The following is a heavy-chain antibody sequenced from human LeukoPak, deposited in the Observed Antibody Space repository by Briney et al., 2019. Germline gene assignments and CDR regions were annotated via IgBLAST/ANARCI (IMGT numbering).Heavy chain of an antibody. CDR1: GFTFSSYA. CDR2: ISYDGSNK. CDR3: SDGGDFDY. D-gene: IGHD3-3*01. Sequence: GGSLRLSCTASGFTFSSYAMHWVRQAPGKGLEWVAAISYDGSNKYYADSVKGRFTISRDNSKNTLYLQMNSMRAEDTAVYYRSDGGDFDYWGQGTLVTVSS. V-gene: IGHV3-30*04. J-gene: IGHJ4*02.